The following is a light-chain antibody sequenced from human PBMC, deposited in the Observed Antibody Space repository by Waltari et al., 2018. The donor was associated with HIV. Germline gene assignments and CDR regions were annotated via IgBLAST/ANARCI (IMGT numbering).Light chain of an antibody. J-gene: IGKJ1*01. CDR1: QSIGSW. V-gene: IGKV1-5*03. CDR3: QQYDTSSPT. CDR2: KAS. Sequence: DIQMTQFPSSLSASTGDRVTITCRASQSIGSWLAWYQQKPGKAPKLLIYKASDLESGDPSRFSGRGSGTEFTLTISSLQPDDSATYYCQQYDTSSPTFGQGTKVEVK.